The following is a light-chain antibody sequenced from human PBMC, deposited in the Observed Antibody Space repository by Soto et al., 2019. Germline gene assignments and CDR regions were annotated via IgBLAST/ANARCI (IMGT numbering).Light chain of an antibody. CDR3: QQYGSSPRA. Sequence: EVVLTQSPGTLSLSPGERATLSCRASQSVSATYIAWYQQKSGQAPRLLLYGSSSRATGVADRFSGSGSGTEFTHTVDRLEPEDFATYYCQQYGSSPRAFGQGTKVEVK. V-gene: IGKV3-20*01. CDR2: GSS. J-gene: IGKJ1*01. CDR1: QSVSATY.